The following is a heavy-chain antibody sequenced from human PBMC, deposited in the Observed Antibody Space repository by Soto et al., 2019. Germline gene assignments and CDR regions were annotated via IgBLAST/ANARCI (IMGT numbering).Heavy chain of an antibody. CDR1: GGSISSSNW. V-gene: IGHV4-4*02. CDR3: ARDSGYSYGFLYV. Sequence: SETLSLTCAVSGGSISSSNWLSWFRQPPGKGLEWIGEIYHSGSTNYNPSLKSRVTISVDKSKNQFSLKLSSVTAADTAVYYCARDSGYSYGFLYVWGQGTTVTVSS. CDR2: IYHSGST. J-gene: IGHJ6*02. D-gene: IGHD5-18*01.